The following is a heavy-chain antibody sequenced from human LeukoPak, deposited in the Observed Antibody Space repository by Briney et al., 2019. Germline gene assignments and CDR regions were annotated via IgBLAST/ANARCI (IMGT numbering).Heavy chain of an antibody. CDR1: GGSISSSSYY. D-gene: IGHD3-3*01. CDR2: IYYSGST. CDR3: ARRVTIFGVVGFDP. Sequence: SETLSLTCTVSGGSISSSSYYWGWIRQPPGKGLEWIGSIYYSGSTYYNPSLKSRVTISVDTSKNQFSLKLSSVTAADTAVYYCARRVTIFGVVGFDPWGQGTLITVSS. V-gene: IGHV4-39*01. J-gene: IGHJ5*02.